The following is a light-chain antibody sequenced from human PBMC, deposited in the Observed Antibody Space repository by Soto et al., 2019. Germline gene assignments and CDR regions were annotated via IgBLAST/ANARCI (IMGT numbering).Light chain of an antibody. J-gene: IGKJ4*01. V-gene: IGKV3-11*01. CDR1: QSVSSS. CDR3: QQRSSWPLT. Sequence: EIVLTQPPATLSLSPGETATLSCRASQSVSSSLAWYQQKPGQTPRLLIYDASNRATGIPARFSGSGSGTDFTLTVSSLEPEDFAVYYCQQRSSWPLTFGGGTKVEIK. CDR2: DAS.